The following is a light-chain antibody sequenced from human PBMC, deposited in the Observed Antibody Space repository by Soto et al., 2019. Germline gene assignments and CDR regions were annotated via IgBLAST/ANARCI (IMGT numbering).Light chain of an antibody. J-gene: IGLJ1*01. CDR2: DVS. V-gene: IGLV2-11*01. Sequence: QSVLTQPRSVSGSPGQSVTISCTGTSSDVGGYNYVSWYQQHPGKAPKLMIYDVSKRPSGVPDRYSGSKSGNTASLTISGLPAEDEADYYCCSYAGSYNFVFGTGTKLTVL. CDR3: CSYAGSYNFV. CDR1: SSDVGGYNY.